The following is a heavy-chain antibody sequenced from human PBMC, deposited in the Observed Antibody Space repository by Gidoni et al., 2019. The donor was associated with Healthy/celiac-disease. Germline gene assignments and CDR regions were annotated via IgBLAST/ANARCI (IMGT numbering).Heavy chain of an antibody. V-gene: IGHV1-69*04. D-gene: IGHD3-16*01. J-gene: IGHJ4*01. CDR3: ARGGDPRAYYFDY. CDR2: IIPILGIA. Sequence: PGQGLEWMGRIIPILGIANYAQKFQGRVTITADKSTSTAYMELSSLRSEDTAVYYCARGGDPRAYYFDYWGQEPWSTSP.